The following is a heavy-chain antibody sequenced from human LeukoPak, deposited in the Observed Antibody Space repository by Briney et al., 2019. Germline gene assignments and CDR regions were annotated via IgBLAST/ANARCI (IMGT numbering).Heavy chain of an antibody. CDR1: GYTFTTYY. Sequence: ASVKVSCKASGYTFTTYYMHWVRQAPGQGLEWKGIINPTGGSTTFAQKFQGRVTMTSDTSTSTVYMHLSSLRSEETAVYYCARDEGYCNSINCYLFDCWGQGSLVTVSS. D-gene: IGHD2-2*01. CDR3: ARDEGYCNSINCYLFDC. J-gene: IGHJ4*02. V-gene: IGHV1-46*03. CDR2: INPTGGST.